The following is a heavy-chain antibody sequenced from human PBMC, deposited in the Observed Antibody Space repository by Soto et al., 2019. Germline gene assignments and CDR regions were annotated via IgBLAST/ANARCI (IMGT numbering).Heavy chain of an antibody. CDR2: IYPGDSDT. D-gene: IGHD3-10*01. V-gene: IGHV5-51*01. CDR1: GYSFTSYW. CDR3: AGGGVRGVITRTRDYYGMDV. Sequence: GESLKISCKGSGYSFTSYWIGWVRQMPGKGLEWMGIIYPGDSDTKYSPSLQGQVSISADTSISTAYLQWTSLKASDTAMYYCAGGGVRGVITRTRDYYGMDVWGQGTTVTVS. J-gene: IGHJ6*02.